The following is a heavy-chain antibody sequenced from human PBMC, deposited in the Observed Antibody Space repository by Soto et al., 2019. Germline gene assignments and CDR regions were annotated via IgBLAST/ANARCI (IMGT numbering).Heavy chain of an antibody. Sequence: ASVKVSCKASGYTFTSYGISWVRQAPGQGLEWMGWISAYNGNTNYAQKLQGRVTMTTDTSTSTAYMELRSLRSDDTAVYYCATSVNYSKGFYNYYGMDVWGQGTTVTVSS. CDR1: GYTFTSYG. CDR3: ATSVNYSKGFYNYYGMDV. CDR2: ISAYNGNT. J-gene: IGHJ6*02. D-gene: IGHD4-4*01. V-gene: IGHV1-18*04.